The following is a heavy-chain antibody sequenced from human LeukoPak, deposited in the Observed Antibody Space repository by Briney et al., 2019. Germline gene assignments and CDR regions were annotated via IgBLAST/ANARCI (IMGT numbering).Heavy chain of an antibody. CDR2: VYHRGTA. V-gene: IGHV4-59*01. Sequence: SETLSLTCTVSNGSISNYFWSWIRQPPGKGLEWIGYVYHRGTANYNPSLMSRVNISIDTSEHRLSLKLSSVTAADTALYYCPSLGGSNESSSYPQLVAFDTWGQGTMVTAS. CDR1: NGSISNYF. D-gene: IGHD3-22*01. CDR3: PSLGGSNESSSYPQLVAFDT. J-gene: IGHJ3*02.